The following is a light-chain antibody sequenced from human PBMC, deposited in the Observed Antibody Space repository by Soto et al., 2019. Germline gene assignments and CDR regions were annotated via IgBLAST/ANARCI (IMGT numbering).Light chain of an antibody. V-gene: IGKV1-8*01. J-gene: IGKJ1*01. CDR1: QGISSF. Sequence: IRMTQSPSSFSASTGDRVTITCRASQGISSFLAWYQQKSVKAPKLLMYAASTLQSGVPSRFSGSGSGTDFTLTISSLQSEDFATYYCQQYYLYPRTFGQGTKVEIK. CDR2: AAS. CDR3: QQYYLYPRT.